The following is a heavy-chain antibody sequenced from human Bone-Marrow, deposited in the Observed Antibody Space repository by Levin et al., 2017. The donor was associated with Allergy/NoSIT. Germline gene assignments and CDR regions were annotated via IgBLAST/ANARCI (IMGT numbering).Heavy chain of an antibody. D-gene: IGHD3-10*01. Sequence: GGSLRLSCAASGFTFDDYAMHWVRQAPGKGLEWVASINWNGISIDYADSVKGRFTISRDNAKNSLYLQMNSLRTEDTALYYCAKDIISLYYGPSGGMDVWGQGTTVNVSS. CDR2: INWNGISI. CDR3: AKDIISLYYGPSGGMDV. J-gene: IGHJ6*02. CDR1: GFTFDDYA. V-gene: IGHV3-9*01.